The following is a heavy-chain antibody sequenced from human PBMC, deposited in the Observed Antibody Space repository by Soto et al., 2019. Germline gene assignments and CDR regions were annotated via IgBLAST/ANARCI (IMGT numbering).Heavy chain of an antibody. CDR1: GFTFNDYA. D-gene: IGHD6-13*01. J-gene: IGHJ6*02. Sequence: GGSLRLSCAASGFTFNDYAMHWVRQAPGKGLEWVSGISWNSGSMGYVDSVKGRFTISRDNAKNSLYLRMNFLRPEDTALYYCAKEKAAGGRLDYYYYGMDVWGQGITVTVSS. V-gene: IGHV3-9*01. CDR2: ISWNSGSM. CDR3: AKEKAAGGRLDYYYYGMDV.